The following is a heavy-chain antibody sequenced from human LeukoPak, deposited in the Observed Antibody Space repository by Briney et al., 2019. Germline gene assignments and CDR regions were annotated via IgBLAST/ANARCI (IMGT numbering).Heavy chain of an antibody. V-gene: IGHV3-7*05. Sequence: GVSLRLSCTASGFTFSSYWMSWVRQAPGKGLEWVATIKQDGSQKEYVESVQGRFTVSRDNAKNSLYLHMNRLRAEDTAVYYCARDPTVTNFHDAFDIWGQGTMVTVS. D-gene: IGHD4-17*01. CDR3: ARDPTVTNFHDAFDI. CDR2: IKQDGSQK. CDR1: GFTFSSYW. J-gene: IGHJ3*02.